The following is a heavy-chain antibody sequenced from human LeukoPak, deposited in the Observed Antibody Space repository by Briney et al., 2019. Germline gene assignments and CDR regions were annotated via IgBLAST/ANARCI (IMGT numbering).Heavy chain of an antibody. CDR2: IYYSGST. J-gene: IGHJ5*02. V-gene: IGHV4-59*01. Sequence: SETLSLTSTVSGGSTSSYYWSWIRQPPGEGLERIGYIYYSGSTNYNPSLKSRVTISVDTSKNQFSLKLSSVTAADTAVYCCARDTMVGGVINANWFDPWGQGTLVTVSS. CDR1: GGSTSSYY. CDR3: ARDTMVGGVINANWFDP. D-gene: IGHD3-10*01.